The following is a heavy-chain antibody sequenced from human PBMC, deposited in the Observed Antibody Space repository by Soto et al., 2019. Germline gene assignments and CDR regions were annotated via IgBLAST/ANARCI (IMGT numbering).Heavy chain of an antibody. CDR3: ARLEGLATISYYFDF. D-gene: IGHD3-9*01. CDR1: DDSINSDKYY. V-gene: IGHV4-39*01. CDR2: IYYRGNA. Sequence: QLQLQESGPGLVKPSETLSLTCSVSDDSINSDKYYWGWIRQPPGKGLEWIGSIYYRGNASYNPSPHTRVTISLDKSRSQFSLKLNPVTAADSAVYFCARLEGLATISYYFDFWGPGALVTVSS. J-gene: IGHJ4*02.